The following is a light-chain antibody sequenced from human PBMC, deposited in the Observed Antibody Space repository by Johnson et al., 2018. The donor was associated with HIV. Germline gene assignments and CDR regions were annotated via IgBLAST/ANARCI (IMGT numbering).Light chain of an antibody. CDR1: SSNIGNNY. Sequence: QSVLTQPPSVSAAPGQKVTISCSGSSSNIGNNYVSWYQQLPGTAPKLLIYENNKRPSGIPDRFSGSKSGTSATLGITGLQTGDEADYYCGTWDSGLSAGGGLGTGTKVTVL. V-gene: IGLV1-51*02. J-gene: IGLJ1*01. CDR3: GTWDSGLSAGGG. CDR2: ENN.